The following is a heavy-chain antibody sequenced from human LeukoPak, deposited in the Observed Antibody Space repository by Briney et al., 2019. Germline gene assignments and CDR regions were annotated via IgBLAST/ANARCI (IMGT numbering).Heavy chain of an antibody. D-gene: IGHD6-19*01. CDR1: GFTFSSYS. V-gene: IGHV3-30*03. Sequence: GGSLRLSCAASGFTFSSYSMNWVRQAPGKGLEWVAVISYDGSNKYYADSVKGRFTISRDNSKNTLYLQMNSLRAEDTAVYYCARDGAVAARYFDYWGQGTLVTVSS. CDR3: ARDGAVAARYFDY. J-gene: IGHJ4*02. CDR2: ISYDGSNK.